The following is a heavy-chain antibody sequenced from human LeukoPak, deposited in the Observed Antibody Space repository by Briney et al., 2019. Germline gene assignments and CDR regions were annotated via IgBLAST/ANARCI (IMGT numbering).Heavy chain of an antibody. CDR3: ATSQRDDSSGYYYFDY. CDR2: IYPGDSDT. V-gene: IGHV5-51*01. Sequence: GESLKISCQGSGYSFTSYWLGWVRHMPGKGLEWMGIIYPGDSDTRYSPSFQGQVTSSADKSISTAYLQWSSLKASDTAMYYCATSQRDDSSGYYYFDYWGQGTLVTVSS. CDR1: GYSFTSYW. D-gene: IGHD3-22*01. J-gene: IGHJ4*02.